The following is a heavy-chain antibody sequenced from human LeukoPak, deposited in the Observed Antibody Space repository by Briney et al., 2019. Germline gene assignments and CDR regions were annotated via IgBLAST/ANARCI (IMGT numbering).Heavy chain of an antibody. J-gene: IGHJ5*02. D-gene: IGHD6-19*01. Sequence: SETLSLTCTVSGGSISSHYWSWIRQPPGKGLEWIGYIYYSGSTNYNPSLKSRVTISVDTSKNQFSLKLSSVTAADTAVYYCARYSSGWYRSWFDPWGQGTLVTVSS. CDR3: ARYSSGWYRSWFDP. CDR1: GGSISSHY. V-gene: IGHV4-59*11. CDR2: IYYSGST.